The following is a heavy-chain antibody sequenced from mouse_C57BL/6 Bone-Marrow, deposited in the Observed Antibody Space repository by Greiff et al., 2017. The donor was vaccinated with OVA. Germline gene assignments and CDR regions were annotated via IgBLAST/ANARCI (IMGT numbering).Heavy chain of an antibody. Sequence: QVQLQQPGAELVKPGASVKLSCKASGYTFTSYWMHWVKQRPGQGLEWIGMIHPNSGSTNYNEKFKSKATLTVDKSSSTAYMQLSSLTSEDSAVYYCARREVWSPFTYWGQGTLVTVSA. CDR1: GYTFTSYW. CDR2: IHPNSGST. J-gene: IGHJ3*01. D-gene: IGHD2-10*02. V-gene: IGHV1-64*01. CDR3: ARREVWSPFTY.